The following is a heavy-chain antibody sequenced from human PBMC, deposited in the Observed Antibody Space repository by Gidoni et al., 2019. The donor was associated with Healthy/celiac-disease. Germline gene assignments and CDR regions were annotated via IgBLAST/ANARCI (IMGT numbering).Heavy chain of an antibody. CDR1: GGTFSSYA. CDR3: ATRFSSSWYPNYYYYGMDV. V-gene: IGHV1-69*01. Sequence: QVQLVQSGAEVKKPGSSVKVSCKASGGTFSSYAISWVRQAPGQGLEWMGGIIPIFGTANYAQKFQGRVTITADESTSTAYMELSSLRSEDTAVYYCATRFSSSWYPNYYYYGMDVWGQGTTVTVSS. J-gene: IGHJ6*02. CDR2: IIPIFGTA. D-gene: IGHD6-13*01.